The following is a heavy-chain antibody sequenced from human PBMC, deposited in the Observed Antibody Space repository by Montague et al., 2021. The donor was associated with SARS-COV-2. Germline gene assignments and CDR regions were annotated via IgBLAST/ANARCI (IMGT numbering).Heavy chain of an antibody. J-gene: IGHJ3*02. CDR2: IYYSGST. D-gene: IGHD2-8*01. CDR3: ARAEGFPGLMVYVMGAFDI. V-gene: IGHV4-31*03. CDR1: GGSISSGGYY. Sequence: TLSLTCTVSGGSISSGGYYWGWIRQHPGKGLEWIGYIYYSGSTYYNPSLKSRVTLSVDTSKNQFSLKLTSVTAADTAVYYCARAEGFPGLMVYVMGAFDIWGQGTMVTVSS.